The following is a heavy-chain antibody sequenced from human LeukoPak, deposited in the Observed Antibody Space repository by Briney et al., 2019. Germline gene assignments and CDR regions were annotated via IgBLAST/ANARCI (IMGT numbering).Heavy chain of an antibody. J-gene: IGHJ4*02. Sequence: SETLSLTCTVSGGSISSGDYYWSWIRQPPGKGLEWIGYIYYSGSTYYNPSLKSRVTISVDTSKNQFPLKLSSVTAADTAVYYCARSGYDYYFDYWGQGTLVTVSS. CDR2: IYYSGST. V-gene: IGHV4-30-4*01. CDR1: GGSISSGDYY. D-gene: IGHD5-12*01. CDR3: ARSGYDYYFDY.